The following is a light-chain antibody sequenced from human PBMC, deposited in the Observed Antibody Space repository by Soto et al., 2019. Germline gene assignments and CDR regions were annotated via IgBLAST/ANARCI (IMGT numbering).Light chain of an antibody. CDR1: QSISSF. V-gene: IGKV1-39*01. CDR2: AAS. Sequence: DIQMTQSPSSLSASVGDRVTITCRASQSISSFLNWYQQKQGKAPKLLIYAASSLQSGVPSRFSGSVSGTDFTLSISSLQPKDFATYYCQKSYSTPFTFGPGTKVDIK. CDR3: QKSYSTPFT. J-gene: IGKJ3*01.